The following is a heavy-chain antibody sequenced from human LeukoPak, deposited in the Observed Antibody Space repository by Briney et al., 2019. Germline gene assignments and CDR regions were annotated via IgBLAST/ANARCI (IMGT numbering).Heavy chain of an antibody. V-gene: IGHV1-46*01. CDR3: ARALPHVRSGYYYYYMDV. J-gene: IGHJ6*03. Sequence: ASVKVSCKASGYTFTSYYMHWVRQAPGQGLEWMGIINPSGGSTGYAQKFQGRVTMTRDTSTSTVYMELSSLRSDDTAVYYCARALPHVRSGYYYYYMDVWGKGTTVTISS. D-gene: IGHD6-25*01. CDR2: INPSGGST. CDR1: GYTFTSYY.